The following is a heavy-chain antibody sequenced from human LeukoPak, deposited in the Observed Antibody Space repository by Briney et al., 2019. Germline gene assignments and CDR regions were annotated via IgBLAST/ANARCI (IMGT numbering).Heavy chain of an antibody. J-gene: IGHJ4*02. Sequence: PSETLSLTCTVSSGSISTSNYYWGWVRQPPGTALEWIGNIFYSGSTYYSPSLKSRVTISVDTSKNQFSLKLSSVTAADTAVYYCARVSVGATTGFDYWGQGTLVTVSS. CDR3: ARVSVGATTGFDY. CDR1: SGSISTSNYY. CDR2: IFYSGST. V-gene: IGHV4-39*07. D-gene: IGHD1-26*01.